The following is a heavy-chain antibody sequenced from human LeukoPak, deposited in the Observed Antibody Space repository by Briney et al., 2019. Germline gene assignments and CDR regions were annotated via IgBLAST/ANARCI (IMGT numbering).Heavy chain of an antibody. J-gene: IGHJ4*02. CDR2: IYYSGST. V-gene: IGHV4-59*12. Sequence: SETLSLTCTVSGGSISSYYWSWIRQPPGKGLEWIGYIYYSGSTYYNPSLKSRVTISLHTSKNQFSLKLSSVTAADTAVYYCARDYYDSSGYTFDYWGQGTLVTVSS. CDR1: GGSISSYY. CDR3: ARDYYDSSGYTFDY. D-gene: IGHD3-22*01.